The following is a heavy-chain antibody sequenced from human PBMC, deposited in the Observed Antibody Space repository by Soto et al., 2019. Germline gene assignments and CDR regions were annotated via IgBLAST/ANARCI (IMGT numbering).Heavy chain of an antibody. CDR3: ARDLGSGVQKNYFDY. CDR1: GYTFTSYG. D-gene: IGHD2-15*01. Sequence: GASVKVSCKASGYTFTSYGISWVRQAPGQGLEWMGWISAYNGNTNYAQKLQGRVTMTTDTSTSTAYMELRSLRSDDTAVYYCARDLGSGVQKNYFDYWGQGTLVTVSS. V-gene: IGHV1-18*01. CDR2: ISAYNGNT. J-gene: IGHJ4*02.